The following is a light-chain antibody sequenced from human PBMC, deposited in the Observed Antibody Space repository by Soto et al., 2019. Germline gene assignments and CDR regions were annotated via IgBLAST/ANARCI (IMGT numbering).Light chain of an antibody. J-gene: IGLJ3*02. CDR3: HSYDSSLSGSV. V-gene: IGLV1-40*01. CDR2: GNT. CDR1: SSNIGAGYD. Sequence: QSVLTQPPSVSGAPGQRVTISCTGSSSNIGAGYDVHWYQQLPGTAPKLLIYGNTNRPSGVPDRFSGSKSGTSASLAITGLQADDEADYYCHSYDSSLSGSVFGGGTKVTVL.